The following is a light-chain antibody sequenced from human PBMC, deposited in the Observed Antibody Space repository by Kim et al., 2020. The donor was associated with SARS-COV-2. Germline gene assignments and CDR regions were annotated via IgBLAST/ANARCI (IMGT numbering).Light chain of an antibody. CDR3: QSYHSRDHVV. Sequence: KTITITCTRNSGSSASTYVQWYQQRPGSAPTTIIYKHTQRPSGVPDRFSGSIHSSANSASLTISGLKTEDEADYFWQSYHSRDHVVFGAGTQLTVL. J-gene: IGLJ2*01. CDR2: KHT. CDR1: SGSSASTY. V-gene: IGLV6-57*03.